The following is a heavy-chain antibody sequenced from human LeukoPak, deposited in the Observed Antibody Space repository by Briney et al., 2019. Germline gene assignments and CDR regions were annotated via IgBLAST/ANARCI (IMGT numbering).Heavy chain of an antibody. V-gene: IGHV4-39*01. CDR1: GGSISSSSYY. CDR3: PRRGYYYASSGHFDY. Sequence: SETLSLTCTVSGGSISSSSYYWGWIRQPPGKGLEWIGSIYYSGSTYYNPSLKSRVTISVDTSKNQFSLKLSSVTAADTAVYYCPRRGYYYASSGHFDYWGQGTLVTVSS. J-gene: IGHJ4*02. D-gene: IGHD3-22*01. CDR2: IYYSGST.